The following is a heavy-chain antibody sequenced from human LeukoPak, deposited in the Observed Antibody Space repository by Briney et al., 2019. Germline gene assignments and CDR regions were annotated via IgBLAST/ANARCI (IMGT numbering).Heavy chain of an antibody. D-gene: IGHD5-24*01. V-gene: IGHV4-61*05. CDR3: ARFNDAVEMATVTDYGMDV. J-gene: IGHJ6*02. CDR2: IYSGST. CDR1: GGSISSSSYY. Sequence: PSETLSLTCTVSGGSISSSSYYWGWIRQPPGKGLEWIGYIYSGSTNYNPSLKSRVTISINTSKNQFSLKLSSVTAADTAVYYCARFNDAVEMATVTDYGMDVWGQGTTVTVSS.